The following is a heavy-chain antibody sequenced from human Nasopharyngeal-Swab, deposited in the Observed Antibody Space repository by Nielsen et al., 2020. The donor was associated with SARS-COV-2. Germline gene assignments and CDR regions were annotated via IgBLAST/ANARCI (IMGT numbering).Heavy chain of an antibody. D-gene: IGHD3-3*01. J-gene: IGHJ5*02. CDR1: GGSISSGGYY. Sequence: SETLSLTCTVSGGSISSGGYYWIWIRQHPGKGLEWIGYIYYSGSTYYNPSLKSRVTISVDTSQNQFSLKLSSVTAADTAVYYCARGIRTGVTIFGVAPNWFDPWGQGTLVTVSS. CDR2: IYYSGST. CDR3: ARGIRTGVTIFGVAPNWFDP. V-gene: IGHV4-31*03.